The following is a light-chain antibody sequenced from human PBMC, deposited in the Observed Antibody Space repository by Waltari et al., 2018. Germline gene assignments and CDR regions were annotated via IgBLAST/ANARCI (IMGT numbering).Light chain of an antibody. V-gene: IGKV2-40*01. J-gene: IGKJ4*01. CDR2: GGS. Sequence: DIVMTQTPLSLPITPGEPASISCRSSQSLLHSNGNTYLHWYLQKPGQSPQLLIYGGSNRASGVPDRFSGSGSGTDLTLKISKVEAEDVGVYYCVQAIAFPLTFGGGTKVEIK. CDR1: QSLLHSNGNTY. CDR3: VQAIAFPLT.